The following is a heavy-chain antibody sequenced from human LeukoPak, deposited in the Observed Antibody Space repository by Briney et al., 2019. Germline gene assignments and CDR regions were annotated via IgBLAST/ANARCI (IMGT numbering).Heavy chain of an antibody. CDR2: MNGEGTTI. D-gene: IGHD1-7*01. J-gene: IGHJ4*02. CDR1: GLTFRTTW. Sequence: GGSLRLSCATSGLTFRTTWMHWVRQAPGKGLMWVSRMNGEGTTIDYADSVKGRLTVSRDYAKNTLFLQMNNLRTEDTALYFCATARNFRFEYWGQGSLVIVSS. CDR3: ATARNFRFEY. V-gene: IGHV3-74*01.